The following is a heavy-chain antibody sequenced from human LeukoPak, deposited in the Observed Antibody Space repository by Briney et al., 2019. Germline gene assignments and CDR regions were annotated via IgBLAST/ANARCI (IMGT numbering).Heavy chain of an antibody. D-gene: IGHD3-3*01. V-gene: IGHV3-23*01. CDR1: GFTFSSYG. CDR3: AKDIYFLRGGAVDY. J-gene: IGHJ4*02. CDR2: ISGSGGST. Sequence: PGGSLRLSCAASGFTFSSYGMSWVRQAPGKGLEWVSAISGSGGSTYYADSVKGRFTISRDNSKNTLYLQMNSLRAEDTAVYYCAKDIYFLRGGAVDYWGQGTLVTVSS.